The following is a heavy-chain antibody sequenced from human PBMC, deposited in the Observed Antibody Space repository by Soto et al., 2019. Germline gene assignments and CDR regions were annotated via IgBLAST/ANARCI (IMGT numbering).Heavy chain of an antibody. Sequence: SETLSLTWTVSGGSISSSSYYWGWIRQPPGKGLEWIGSIYYSGSTYYNPSLKSRVTISVDTSKNQFSLKLSSVTAADTATYYCAHRSGFGELRFDYWGQGTLVTVS. CDR1: GGSISSSSYY. D-gene: IGHD3-10*01. J-gene: IGHJ4*02. CDR2: IYYSGST. CDR3: AHRSGFGELRFDY. V-gene: IGHV4-39*01.